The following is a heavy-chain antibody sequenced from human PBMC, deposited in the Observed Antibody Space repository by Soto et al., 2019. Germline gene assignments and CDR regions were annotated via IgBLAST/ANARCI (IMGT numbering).Heavy chain of an antibody. V-gene: IGHV1-24*01. Sequence: QVHLIQSGTEVKKPGASVKVSCKVSGYTLTEAPMHWVRQAPGKGLEWMGGFDPEDEGTIYAQNFQGRLTMTEDTSTDTAYLELSSLTSEDTAVYYCATARDGYTPLAYWGLGTLVSVSS. CDR2: FDPEDEGT. J-gene: IGHJ4*02. CDR3: ATARDGYTPLAY. D-gene: IGHD5-12*01. CDR1: GYTLTEAP.